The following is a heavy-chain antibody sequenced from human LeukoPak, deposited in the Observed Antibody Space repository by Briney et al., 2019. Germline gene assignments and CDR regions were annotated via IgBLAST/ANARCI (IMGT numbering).Heavy chain of an antibody. J-gene: IGHJ6*03. CDR3: ARPMVRGVIIPRDYYYYMDV. V-gene: IGHV1-2*02. CDR2: INPNSGGT. D-gene: IGHD3-10*01. Sequence: ASVKVSCKASGYTFTGYYMHWARQAPGQGLEWMGWINPNSGGTNYTQKFQGRVTMTRDTSISTAYMELSRLRSDDTAVYYCARPMVRGVIIPRDYYYYMDVWGQGTTVTVSS. CDR1: GYTFTGYY.